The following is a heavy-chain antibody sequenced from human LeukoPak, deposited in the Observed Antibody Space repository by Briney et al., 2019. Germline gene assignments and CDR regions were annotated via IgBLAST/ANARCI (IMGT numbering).Heavy chain of an antibody. CDR3: ARFAYGSVDY. V-gene: IGHV4-59*01. Sequence: PSETLSLTCTVSGGSISSYYWSWIRQPPGKGLEWIGYIYYSGSTNYNPSLKSRVTISVDTSKIQFSLKLSSVTAADTAVYYCARFAYGSVDYWGQGTLVTVSS. CDR1: GGSISSYY. CDR2: IYYSGST. D-gene: IGHD3-10*01. J-gene: IGHJ4*02.